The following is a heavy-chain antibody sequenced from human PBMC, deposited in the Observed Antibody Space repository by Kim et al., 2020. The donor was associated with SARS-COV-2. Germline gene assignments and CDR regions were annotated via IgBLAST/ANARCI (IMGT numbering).Heavy chain of an antibody. D-gene: IGHD2-2*01. J-gene: IGHJ4*02. V-gene: IGHV3-15*05. CDR2: IKSKTDGETR. CDR3: TNMKTGVGAFDY. CDR1: GFTFSKDW. Sequence: GGSLRLSCAASGFTFSKDWKSWVRQAPGKGLEWVARIKSKTDGETRDYAAVVEGRFIISRDDSTNTLFLQMNSLRTEDTAVYYCTNMKTGVGAFDYWGQGALATVSS.